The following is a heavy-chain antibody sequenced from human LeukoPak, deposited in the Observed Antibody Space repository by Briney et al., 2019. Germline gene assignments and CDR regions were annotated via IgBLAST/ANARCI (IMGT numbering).Heavy chain of an antibody. V-gene: IGHV4-59*08. CDR3: AGHHPRNTVDF. CDR2: ISDIGSI. CDR1: GGSISSYY. J-gene: IGHJ4*02. Sequence: SETLSLTRTVSGGSISSYYWSWIRQPPGKGLEWIAYISDIGSINYNPSLKSRVTISLDTSKNQFSLKLSSVTAADTAVYYCAGHHPRNTVDFWGQGTLVTVSS. D-gene: IGHD2/OR15-2a*01.